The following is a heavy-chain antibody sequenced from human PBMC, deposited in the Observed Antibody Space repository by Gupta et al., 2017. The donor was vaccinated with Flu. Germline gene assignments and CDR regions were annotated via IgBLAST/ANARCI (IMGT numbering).Heavy chain of an antibody. D-gene: IGHD3-3*01. CDR1: GFTFSGSA. CDR3: TSLYYDVWSGYGGGMDV. J-gene: IGHJ6*02. V-gene: IGHV3-73*01. CDR2: IRSKANSYAT. Sequence: EVQLVESGGGLVQPGGSLKLSCAASGFTFSGSAMHWVRQASGKGLEWVGRIRSKANSYATAYAASVKGRVTISRDDSKNTAYLQMNSLKTEETAVYYCTSLYYDVWSGYGGGMDVWGQGTTVTVSS.